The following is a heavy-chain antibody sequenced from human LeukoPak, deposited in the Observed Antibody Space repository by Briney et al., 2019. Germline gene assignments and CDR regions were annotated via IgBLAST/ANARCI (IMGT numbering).Heavy chain of an antibody. CDR1: GGSISSSNW. V-gene: IGHV4-4*02. Sequence: KASETLSLTCAVSGGSISSSNWWSWVRQPPGKGLEWIGEFYHGGNINYNPSLKSRVTISVDKSKNQFSLKLSSVTAADTAVYYCARNIVGANASDYWGQGTLVTVSS. J-gene: IGHJ4*02. CDR3: ARNIVGANASDY. CDR2: FYHGGNI. D-gene: IGHD1-26*01.